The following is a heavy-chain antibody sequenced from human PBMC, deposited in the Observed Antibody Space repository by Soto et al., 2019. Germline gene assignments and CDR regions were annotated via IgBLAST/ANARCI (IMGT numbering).Heavy chain of an antibody. CDR1: VFTFSSYV. CDR2: ISGSGGST. Sequence: PGGSLRLSCAASVFTFSSYVMSFVRQAPGKGLEWVSAISGSGGSTYYADSVKGRFTISRDNSKNMLYLQMNSLRAEETAVYYCAKVEVPAALWYYYYYGMEVWCQGTTVAVAS. V-gene: IGHV3-23*01. J-gene: IGHJ6*02. CDR3: AKVEVPAALWYYYYYGMEV. D-gene: IGHD2-2*01.